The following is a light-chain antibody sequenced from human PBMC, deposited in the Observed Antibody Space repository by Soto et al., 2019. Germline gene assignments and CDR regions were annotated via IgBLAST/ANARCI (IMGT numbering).Light chain of an antibody. CDR3: QQYNNLPWT. CDR2: GAS. Sequence: EKVMTQSPATLSVSPGERATLSCRASQSVSSNLAWYQQNPFQAPRLLIYGASTRATGIPARFSCSVSGTEFTLTISSLQSEDFAVYYCQQYNNLPWTFCQGTKVQIK. CDR1: QSVSSN. V-gene: IGKV3-15*01. J-gene: IGKJ1*01.